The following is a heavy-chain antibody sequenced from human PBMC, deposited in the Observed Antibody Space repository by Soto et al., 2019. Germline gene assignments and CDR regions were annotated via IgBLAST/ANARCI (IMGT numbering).Heavy chain of an antibody. CDR3: ATREMRTGGPV. J-gene: IGHJ6*02. V-gene: IGHV4-4*02. Sequence: QVQLQESGPGLVESSGTLSLTCAVYGGSIRSGHWWTWVRQSPGKGLEWIGEISLNGDINYSPSLQSRVTVSIDMSRNHLSLRLTSVTAADTAVYYSATREMRTGGPVWGPGTMVAVSS. D-gene: IGHD2-8*02. CDR2: ISLNGDI. CDR1: GGSIRSGHW.